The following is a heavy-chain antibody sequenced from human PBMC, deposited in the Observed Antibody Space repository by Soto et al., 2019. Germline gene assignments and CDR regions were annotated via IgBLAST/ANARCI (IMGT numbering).Heavy chain of an antibody. Sequence: SGGCLRLSCAASEFTFSVYWINWVRQAPGKGLEWVANIKQDGGEKYYVDSVKGRFTISRDNAKNSLYLQMNSLRAEDTAVYYCARGSVAGTFYFDYWGQGTLVNVS. CDR1: EFTFSVYW. CDR3: ARGSVAGTFYFDY. J-gene: IGHJ4*02. D-gene: IGHD6-19*01. CDR2: IKQDGGEK. V-gene: IGHV3-7*05.